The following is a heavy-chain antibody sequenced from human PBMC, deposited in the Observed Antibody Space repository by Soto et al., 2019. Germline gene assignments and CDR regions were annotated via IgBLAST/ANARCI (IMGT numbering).Heavy chain of an antibody. CDR3: ARDFDGYPPYLEPFDY. J-gene: IGHJ4*02. Sequence: ASVKVSCKASGYTFTSYGISWVRQAPGQGLEWMGWISAYNGNTNYAQKLQGRVTMTTDTSTSTAYMELRSLRSDDTAVYYCARDFDGYPPYLEPFDYWGQGTLVTVS. CDR1: GYTFTSYG. D-gene: IGHD6-13*01. CDR2: ISAYNGNT. V-gene: IGHV1-18*04.